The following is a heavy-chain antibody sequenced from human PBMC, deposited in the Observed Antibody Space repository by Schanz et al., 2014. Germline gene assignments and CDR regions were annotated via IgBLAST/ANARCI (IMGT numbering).Heavy chain of an antibody. V-gene: IGHV3-53*01. J-gene: IGHJ3*01. CDR2: IYINSGST. CDR3: ARDEGRDGYNLAFDV. CDR1: GFSVSTNY. D-gene: IGHD5-12*01. Sequence: EVQLVESGGGMIQPGGSLRLSCAVSGFSVSTNYMSWVRQAPGKGLEWVSSIYINSGSTNYADSVKGRFIISRDSSKMTLFLQMNSLRAEDTAVYFCARDEGRDGYNLAFDVWGQGTLVTVSS.